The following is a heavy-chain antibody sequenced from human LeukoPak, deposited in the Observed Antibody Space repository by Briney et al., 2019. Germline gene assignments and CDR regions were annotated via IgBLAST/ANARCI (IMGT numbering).Heavy chain of an antibody. V-gene: IGHV3-48*03. CDR1: GFTFSSYE. CDR2: ISSSGSTI. J-gene: IGHJ4*02. CDR3: AKDLAMGAATYFDY. Sequence: GGSLRLSCAASGFTFSSYEMNWVRQAPGKGLEWVSYISSSGSTIYYADSVKGRFTISRDNAKNSLYLQMNSLRAEDTAVYYCAKDLAMGAATYFDYWGQGTLVTVSS. D-gene: IGHD2-15*01.